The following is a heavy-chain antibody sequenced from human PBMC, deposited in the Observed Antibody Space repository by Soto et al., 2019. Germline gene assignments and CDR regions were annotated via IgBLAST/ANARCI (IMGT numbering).Heavy chain of an antibody. J-gene: IGHJ4*02. Sequence: QVQLQQWGAGLLKPSETLSLTCAGYGGSFSDFYWTWIRQPPGKGLEWIGEINHSGRTNCNPSLKIRVTISVDPSKYQFSLNLSSVTAADTAVYYCVRGGLGRDSNYFDYWGQGTLVTVSS. CDR3: VRGGLGRDSNYFDY. V-gene: IGHV4-34*01. CDR1: GGSFSDFY. CDR2: INHSGRT. D-gene: IGHD3-22*01.